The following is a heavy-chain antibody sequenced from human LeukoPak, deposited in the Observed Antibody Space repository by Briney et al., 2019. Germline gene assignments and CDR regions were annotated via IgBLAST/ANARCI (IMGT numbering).Heavy chain of an antibody. D-gene: IGHD6-13*01. V-gene: IGHV1-46*01. J-gene: IGHJ4*02. CDR1: GYTFTSYY. CDR2: INPSGGST. CDR3: ASTYSSSWYVLDY. Sequence: ASVKVSYKASGYTFTSYYMHWVRQAPGQGLEWMGIINPSGGSTSYAQKFQGRVTMTRDTSTSTVYLELSSLRSEDTAVYYCASTYSSSWYVLDYWGQGTLVTVSS.